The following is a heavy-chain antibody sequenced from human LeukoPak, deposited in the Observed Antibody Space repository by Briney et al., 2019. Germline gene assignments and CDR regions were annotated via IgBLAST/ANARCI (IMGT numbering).Heavy chain of an antibody. D-gene: IGHD1-26*01. V-gene: IGHV4-59*08. CDR1: GGSISSYY. CDR2: IYYSGST. J-gene: IGHJ4*02. Sequence: PSETLSLTCTVSGGSISSYYWSWMRQPPGKGLERIGFIYYSGSTHYTPSLKSRVTISVDPSKNQFSLKLNSVTAADTAVYYCARHAGVGVSQAFNYWGQGTLVTVSS. CDR3: ARHAGVGVSQAFNY.